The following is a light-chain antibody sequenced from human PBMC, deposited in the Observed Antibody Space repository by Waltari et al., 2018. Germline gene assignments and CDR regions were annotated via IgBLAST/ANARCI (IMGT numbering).Light chain of an antibody. CDR1: QSISSY. CDR2: AAS. V-gene: IGKV1-39*01. CDR3: QQSYSTLRA. J-gene: IGKJ5*01. Sequence: DIKMTQSPSSLSASVGDRVTITCRASQSISSYLNWYQQKPGKAPKLLIYAASSLQSGVPSRFSGSGSGTDFTLTISSLQPEDFATYYCQQSYSTLRAFGQGTRLDIK.